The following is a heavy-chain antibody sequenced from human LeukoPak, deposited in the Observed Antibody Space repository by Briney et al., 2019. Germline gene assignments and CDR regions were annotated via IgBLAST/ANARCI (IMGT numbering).Heavy chain of an antibody. CDR2: IYTSGST. CDR3: ARVTVGATGVKWFDP. V-gene: IGHV4-4*07. D-gene: IGHD1-26*01. Sequence: SETLSLTCTVSGGSISSYYWSWIRQPAGKGLEWIGRIYTSGSTNYNPSLKSRVTMSVDTSKNQFSLKLSSVTAADTAAYYCARVTVGATGVKWFDPWGQGTLVTVSS. CDR1: GGSISSYY. J-gene: IGHJ5*02.